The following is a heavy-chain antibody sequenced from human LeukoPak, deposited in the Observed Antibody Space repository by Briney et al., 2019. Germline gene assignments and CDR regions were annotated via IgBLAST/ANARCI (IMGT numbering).Heavy chain of an antibody. J-gene: IGHJ4*02. CDR2: IYTSGST. D-gene: IGHD2-2*02. CDR3: ATALPPVLVVPAAILFDY. V-gene: IGHV4-61*02. CDR1: GGSISSGSYY. Sequence: SETLSLTCTVSGGSISSGSYYWSWFRQPAGKGLEWIGRIYTSGSTNYNPSLKSRVTISVDTSKNQFSLKLSSVTAADTAVYYCATALPPVLVVPAAILFDYWGQGTLVTVSS.